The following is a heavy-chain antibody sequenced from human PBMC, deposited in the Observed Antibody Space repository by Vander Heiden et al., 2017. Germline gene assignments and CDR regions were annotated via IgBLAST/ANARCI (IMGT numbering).Heavy chain of an antibody. CDR1: GFTFSSYS. CDR3: ARDGNPYYYGMDV. Sequence: EVQLVESGGGLVQPGGSLRLSCAASGFTFSSYSMNWVRQAPGKGLEWVSYISSSSSTIYYSDAVKGRFTISRDNANNSLYLQMNSMRAEDTAVYYCARDGNPYYYGMDVWGQGNTVTVSS. J-gene: IGHJ6*02. CDR2: ISSSSSTI. V-gene: IGHV3-48*01.